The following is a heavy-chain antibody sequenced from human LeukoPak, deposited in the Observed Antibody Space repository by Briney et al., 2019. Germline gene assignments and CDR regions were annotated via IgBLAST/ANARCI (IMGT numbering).Heavy chain of an antibody. CDR3: ARVGYYESSGYYEY. V-gene: IGHV1-2*06. CDR1: GYSLTDYY. D-gene: IGHD3-22*01. CDR2: INPNSGGT. J-gene: IGHJ4*02. Sequence: ASVKVSCKASGYSLTDYYMHWVRQAPGQGLEWMGRINPNSGGTNYAQKFQGRVTMTRDTSISTVYMELSRLRSDDTAVYYCARVGYYESSGYYEYWGQGTLVTVSS.